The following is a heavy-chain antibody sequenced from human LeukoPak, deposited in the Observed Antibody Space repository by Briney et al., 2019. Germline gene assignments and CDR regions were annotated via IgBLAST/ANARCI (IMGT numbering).Heavy chain of an antibody. J-gene: IGHJ4*02. V-gene: IGHV3-48*04. D-gene: IGHD3-22*01. Sequence: GGSLSLSCAASGFTFSSYSMNGVRQAPGKGREGVSYISGSSSTIYYADSVKGRFTISRDNAKNSLYLQMNSLRAEDTAVYYCARDMNYYDSSGYYQLRPFDYWGQGTLVTVSS. CDR1: GFTFSSYS. CDR2: ISGSSSTI. CDR3: ARDMNYYDSSGYYQLRPFDY.